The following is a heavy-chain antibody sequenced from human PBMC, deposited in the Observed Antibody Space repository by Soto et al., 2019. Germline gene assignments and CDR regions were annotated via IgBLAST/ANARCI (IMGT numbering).Heavy chain of an antibody. J-gene: IGHJ5*02. Sequence: PGESLKLSWQCSGYRFTSYCIVLVRQLPGKGLEWMGIINPGDSDTRYRPPFQGQVTISVDKSISTAYLQWSSLKASDTAMYYCTIAASGTSWFDPWGQGTLVTVSS. V-gene: IGHV5-51*01. D-gene: IGHD6-13*01. CDR3: TIAASGTSWFDP. CDR2: INPGDSDT. CDR1: GYRFTSYC.